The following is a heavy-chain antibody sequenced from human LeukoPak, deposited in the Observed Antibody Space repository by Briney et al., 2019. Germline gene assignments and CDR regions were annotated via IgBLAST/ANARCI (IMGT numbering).Heavy chain of an antibody. V-gene: IGHV4-59*01. CDR1: SGSISTYY. J-gene: IGHJ4*02. Sequence: SETLSLTCSVSSGSISTYYWTWIRQPPGKGLEWIGYIYYSGSTNYNPSLKSRVTISVDTSKNQFSLRLSSVAAADTAVYYCARAIGRDYYDYWDQGTLVTVSS. D-gene: IGHD3-22*01. CDR3: ARAIGRDYYDY. CDR2: IYYSGST.